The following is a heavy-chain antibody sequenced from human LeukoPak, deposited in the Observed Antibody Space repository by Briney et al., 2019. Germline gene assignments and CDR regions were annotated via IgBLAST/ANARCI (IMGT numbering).Heavy chain of an antibody. CDR3: SKDSSYFDYTKSFDY. CDR1: GFTFSSFA. V-gene: IGHV3-23*01. J-gene: IGHJ4*02. CDR2: ISGSGADT. D-gene: IGHD4-11*01. Sequence: GGSLRLSCAASGFTFSSFAMTWVRQAPGRGLEWVSGISGSGADTYYADSVRGRFTISRDNSKNNLYLQMNSLRAEDTAVYYCSKDSSYFDYTKSFDYWGQGTLVTVSS.